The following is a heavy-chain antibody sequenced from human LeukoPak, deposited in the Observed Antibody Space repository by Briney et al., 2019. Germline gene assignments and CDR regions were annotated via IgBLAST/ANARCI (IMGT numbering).Heavy chain of an antibody. CDR3: ARGAAAGTWWFDP. CDR1: GGSISSSSYY. V-gene: IGHV4-39*07. CDR2: IYYSGST. D-gene: IGHD6-13*01. J-gene: IGHJ5*02. Sequence: PSETLSLTCTVSGGSISSSSYYWGWIRQPPGKGLEWIGSIYYSGSTYYNPSLKSRVTISVDTSKNQFSLKLSSVTAADTAVYYCARGAAAGTWWFDPWGQGTLVTVSS.